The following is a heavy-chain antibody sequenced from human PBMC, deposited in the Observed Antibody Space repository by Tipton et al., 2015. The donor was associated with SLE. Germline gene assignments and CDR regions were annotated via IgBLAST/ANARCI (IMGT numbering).Heavy chain of an antibody. Sequence: TLSLTCAVYGGSFSGYYWSWIRQSPGKGLEWIGEINHSGSTNYNPSLKSRVTISVDTSKSQFSLKLSSVTAADTAVYYCARLSMPYFDYWGQGTLVTVSS. D-gene: IGHD2-2*01. J-gene: IGHJ4*02. V-gene: IGHV4-34*01. CDR3: ARLSMPYFDY. CDR1: GGSFSGYY. CDR2: INHSGST.